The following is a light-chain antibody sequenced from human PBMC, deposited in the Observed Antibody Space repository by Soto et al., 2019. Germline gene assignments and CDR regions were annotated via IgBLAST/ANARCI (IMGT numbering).Light chain of an antibody. CDR1: QSVSSNY. CDR2: GAS. V-gene: IGKV3-20*01. J-gene: IGKJ2*01. Sequence: EIVLTQSPGTLSLSPGERATLSCRASQSVSSNYLTWYQQKPGRAPRLLIYGASSRATGIPDRFSGSGSGTDFTLIISRLEPEDFAVYYCQQYGSSPMYTFGQGTKLEIK. CDR3: QQYGSSPMYT.